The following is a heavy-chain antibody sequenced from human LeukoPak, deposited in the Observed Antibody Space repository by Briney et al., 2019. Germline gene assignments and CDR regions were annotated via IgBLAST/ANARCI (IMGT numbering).Heavy chain of an antibody. Sequence: SETLSLTCAVYGGSFSGYYWSWIRQPPGKGLEWIGDINHSGSTNYNLSLKSRVTISVDTSKNQFSLKMSSVTAADTAVYYCASLSYDNSEVAIHRGGNWGQGTLVTVSS. J-gene: IGHJ4*02. D-gene: IGHD3-22*01. CDR1: GGSFSGYY. CDR2: INHSGST. CDR3: ASLSYDNSEVAIHRGGN. V-gene: IGHV4-34*01.